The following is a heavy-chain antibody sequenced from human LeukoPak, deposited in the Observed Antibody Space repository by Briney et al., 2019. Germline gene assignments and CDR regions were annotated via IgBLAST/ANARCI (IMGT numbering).Heavy chain of an antibody. CDR1: GYILTNNW. V-gene: IGHV5-51*01. D-gene: IGHD6-13*01. CDR2: IYPGNSDT. J-gene: IGHJ4*02. CDR3: ARLGGSSWQAARY. Sequence: GESLKISCKISGYILTNNWIGWVRQVPGKGLEWMGLIYPGNSDTKYSPSFQGQVTFSVDKSISTAYLQWSSLKASDTAMYYCARLGGSSWQAARYWGQGTLVTVSS.